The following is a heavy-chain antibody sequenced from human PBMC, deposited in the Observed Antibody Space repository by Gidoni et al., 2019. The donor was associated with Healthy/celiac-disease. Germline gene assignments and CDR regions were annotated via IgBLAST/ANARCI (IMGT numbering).Heavy chain of an antibody. V-gene: IGHV4-34*01. CDR3: ARVKPPWNSRYYYGMDV. J-gene: IGHJ6*02. Sequence: QVQLQQWGAGLVTHSETLSLTCAVYGGSVSGYYWSWTRQPPGTGLEWIGEINHSGSTHSTPSLKSRVTISVDTSKNQFSLKLSSVTAADTAVYYCARVKPPWNSRYYYGMDVWGQGTTVTVSS. CDR1: GGSVSGYY. D-gene: IGHD1-7*01. CDR2: INHSGST.